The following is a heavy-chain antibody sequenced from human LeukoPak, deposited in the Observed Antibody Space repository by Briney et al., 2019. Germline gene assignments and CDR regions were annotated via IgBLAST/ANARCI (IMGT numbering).Heavy chain of an antibody. CDR1: GGSISSYY. CDR2: IYTSGST. D-gene: IGHD6-13*01. CDR3: ARSRYSSSSGYFDL. J-gene: IGHJ2*01. V-gene: IGHV4-4*07. Sequence: PSETLSLTCTGSGGSISSYYWSWIRQPAGKGLEWIGRIYTSGSTNYNPSLKSRVTMSVDTSKNQFSLKLSSVTAADTAVYYCARSRYSSSSGYFDLWGRGTLVTASS.